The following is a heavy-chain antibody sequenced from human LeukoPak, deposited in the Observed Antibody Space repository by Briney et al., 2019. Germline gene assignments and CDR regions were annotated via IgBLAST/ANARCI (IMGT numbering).Heavy chain of an antibody. D-gene: IGHD3-16*01. CDR2: IYYSGST. CDR1: GGSISSSSYY. CDR3: ARRRLRDYASDY. J-gene: IGHJ4*02. Sequence: SETLSLTCTVSGGSISSSSYYWGWIRQPPGKGLEWIGSIYYSGSTYYNPSLKSRVTISVDTSKNQFSLRLSSVTAADTAVYYCARRRLRDYASDYWGQGTLVTVSS. V-gene: IGHV4-39*01.